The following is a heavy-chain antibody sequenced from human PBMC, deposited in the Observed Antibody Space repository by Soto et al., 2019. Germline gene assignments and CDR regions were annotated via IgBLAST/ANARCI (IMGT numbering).Heavy chain of an antibody. D-gene: IGHD2-15*01. CDR1: GGTFSSYT. V-gene: IGHV1-69*02. J-gene: IGHJ4*02. CDR3: ARAEYCSGWSCYQRTYGPFHD. CDR2: IIPILGIA. Sequence: SVKVSCKASGGTFSSYTISWVRQAPGQGLEWMGRIIPILGIANYAQKFQGRVTITADKSTSTAYMELSSLRSEDTAVYYCARAEYCSGWSCYQRTYGPFHDWGQGTLVNVSS.